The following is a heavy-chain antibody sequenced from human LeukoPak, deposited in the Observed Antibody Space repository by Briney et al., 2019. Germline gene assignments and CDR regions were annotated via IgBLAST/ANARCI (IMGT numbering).Heavy chain of an antibody. CDR3: ARGPLWVGQVLGDWLDP. J-gene: IGHJ5*02. D-gene: IGHD3-10*01. CDR2: VSSDGNKR. Sequence: GRSLRLSCAASGFSFRTCAMHWVRHGPGKGLEWLAIVSSDGNKRYYADSVRGRFTVSRDNYKNTLYLDMNSLRSEDTAVYYCARGPLWVGQVLGDWLDPWGQGTLVTVSS. CDR1: GFSFRTCA. V-gene: IGHV3-30-3*01.